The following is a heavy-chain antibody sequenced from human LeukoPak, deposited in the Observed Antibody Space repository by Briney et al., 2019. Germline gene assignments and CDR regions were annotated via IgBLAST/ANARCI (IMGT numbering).Heavy chain of an antibody. CDR1: GFTFSSYA. CDR2: ISGSGGST. J-gene: IGHJ4*02. Sequence: GGSLRLSCAASGFTFSSYAMSWVRQAPGKGLEWVSAISGSGGSTYYADSVKGRFTISRDSSKNALYLQMNSLRAEDTAVYYCAGGGIVGATTGDYWGQGTLVTVSS. V-gene: IGHV3-23*01. CDR3: AGGGIVGATTGDY. D-gene: IGHD1-26*01.